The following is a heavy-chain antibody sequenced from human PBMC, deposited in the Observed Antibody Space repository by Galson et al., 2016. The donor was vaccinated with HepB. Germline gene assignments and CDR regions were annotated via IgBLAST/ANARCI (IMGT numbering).Heavy chain of an antibody. D-gene: IGHD3-3*01. V-gene: IGHV3-30*18. J-gene: IGHJ6*02. CDR3: AKDERWSYYYYGMDV. CDR2: ISYDANNK. CDR1: GFTFSSYG. Sequence: SLRLSCAASGFTFSSYGMHWVRQAPGKGLEWVALISYDANNKYYEDSVKGRFTISRENSKNKLYREMNSLRAEETAVDYCAKDERWSYYYYGMDVWGQGTTVTVS.